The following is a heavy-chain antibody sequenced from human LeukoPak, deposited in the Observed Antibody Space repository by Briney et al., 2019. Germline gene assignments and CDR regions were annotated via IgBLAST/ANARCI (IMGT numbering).Heavy chain of an antibody. D-gene: IGHD3-10*01. CDR3: AKGGDYYGSGSHFAY. CDR2: ISGSGGST. V-gene: IGHV3-23*01. J-gene: IGHJ4*02. Sequence: GGSLRLSCAASGFTFSSSAMSWVRQAPGKGLEWVSTISGSGGSTYYADSVKGRFTISRDNSKNTLYLQMNSLRAEDTAVYYCAKGGDYYGSGSHFAYWGQGTLVTVSS. CDR1: GFTFSSSA.